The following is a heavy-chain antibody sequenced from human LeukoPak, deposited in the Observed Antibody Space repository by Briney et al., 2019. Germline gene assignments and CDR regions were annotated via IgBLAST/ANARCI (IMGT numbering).Heavy chain of an antibody. D-gene: IGHD6-13*01. CDR3: ARYMAAAGTTYYYYNMDV. CDR2: IYYSGST. CDR1: GGSISSNY. V-gene: IGHV4-59*08. J-gene: IGHJ6*02. Sequence: SETLSLTCTVSGGSISSNYWSWIRQPPGKGLEWIGYIYYSGSTNYNPSLKSRVTISVDTSKNQFSLKLSSVTAADTAVYYCARYMAAAGTTYYYYNMDVWAKGPRSPSP.